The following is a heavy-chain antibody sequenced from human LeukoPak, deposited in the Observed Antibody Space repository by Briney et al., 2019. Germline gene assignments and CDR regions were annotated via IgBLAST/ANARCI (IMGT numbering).Heavy chain of an antibody. D-gene: IGHD5-12*01. V-gene: IGHV3-53*01. Sequence: GGSLRLSCAASGFTVSSNYMSWVRQAPGKGLERVSVIYSGGSTYYADSVKGRFTISRDNSKNTLYLQMNSLRADDTAVYYCARGQVVATIPFDYWGQGTLVTVSS. J-gene: IGHJ4*02. CDR3: ARGQVVATIPFDY. CDR1: GFTVSSNY. CDR2: IYSGGST.